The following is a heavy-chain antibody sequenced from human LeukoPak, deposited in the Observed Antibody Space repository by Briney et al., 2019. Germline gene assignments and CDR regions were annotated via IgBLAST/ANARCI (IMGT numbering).Heavy chain of an antibody. V-gene: IGHV3-30-3*01. CDR1: GFTFSSYA. CDR2: ISYDGSNK. J-gene: IGHJ4*02. CDR3: ARDRVVGAFGFDY. D-gene: IGHD1-26*01. Sequence: GGSLRLSCAASGFTFSSYAMHWVRQAPGKGLGWVAVISYDGSNKYYADSVKGRFTISRDNSKNTLYLQMNSLRAEDTAVYYCARDRVVGAFGFDYWGQGTLVTVSS.